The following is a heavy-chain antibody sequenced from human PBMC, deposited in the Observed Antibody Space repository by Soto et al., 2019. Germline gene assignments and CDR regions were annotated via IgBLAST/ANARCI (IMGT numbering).Heavy chain of an antibody. V-gene: IGHV1-58*01. CDR3: AFINREVIAAAVTDRYGMDV. D-gene: IGHD6-13*01. Sequence: SVKVSCKASGFTFTSSAVQWVRQARGQRLEWIGWIVVGSGNTSYAQKYQERVTITRDMSASTAYMELSSLRSDDTVVYYCAFINREVIAAAVTDRYGMDVWGQGTTVTVSS. CDR2: IVVGSGNT. J-gene: IGHJ6*02. CDR1: GFTFTSSA.